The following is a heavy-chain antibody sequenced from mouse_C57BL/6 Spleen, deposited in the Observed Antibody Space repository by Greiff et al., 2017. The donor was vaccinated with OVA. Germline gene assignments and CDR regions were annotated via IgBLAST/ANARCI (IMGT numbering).Heavy chain of an antibody. Sequence: QVQLQQSGPELVKPGASVKISCKASGYAFSSSWMNWVKQRPGKGLEWIGRIYPGDGDTNYNGKFKGKATLTADKSSSTAYMQLSSLTSEDSAVYFCARSGPDSSIFDYWGQGTTLTVSS. V-gene: IGHV1-82*01. CDR1: GYAFSSSW. J-gene: IGHJ2*01. D-gene: IGHD3-2*02. CDR3: ARSGPDSSIFDY. CDR2: IYPGDGDT.